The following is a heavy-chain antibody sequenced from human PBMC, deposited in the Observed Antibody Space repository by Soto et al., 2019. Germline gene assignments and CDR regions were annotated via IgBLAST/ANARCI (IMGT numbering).Heavy chain of an antibody. J-gene: IGHJ3*02. CDR1: GYPVTAYY. D-gene: IGHD3-3*01. CDR2: INPATGAA. Sequence: QLHLVQSGAVVKKPGASVTVSCSASGYPVTAYYMHWVRQAPGRGLEWMGGINPATGAAKYTQTFQGRVTRTRDTSTNTVFMVLSGLTSEDTAVFYCARGGGVGVAGSAAVEMWGQGTLVTVSS. CDR3: ARGGGVGVAGSAAVEM. V-gene: IGHV1-2*02.